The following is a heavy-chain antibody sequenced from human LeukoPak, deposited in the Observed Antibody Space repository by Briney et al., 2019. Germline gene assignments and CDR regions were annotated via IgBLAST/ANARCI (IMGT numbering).Heavy chain of an antibody. CDR1: GYTFTSYY. J-gene: IGHJ3*02. CDR3: AREGSSWYSSVDI. CDR2: INPNSGGT. V-gene: IGHV1-2*02. Sequence: ASVKVSCKASGYTFTSYYMHWVRQAPGQGLEWMGWINPNSGGTNYAQKFQGRVTMTRDTSINTAYMELSRLRSDDTAVYYCAREGSSWYSSVDIWGQGTMVTVSS. D-gene: IGHD6-13*01.